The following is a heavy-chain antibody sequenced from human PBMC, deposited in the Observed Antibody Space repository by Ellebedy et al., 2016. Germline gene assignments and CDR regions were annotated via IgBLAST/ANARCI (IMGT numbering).Heavy chain of an antibody. CDR3: AAYTKWGTTYYFDY. CDR2: IYPDDSDT. CDR1: GYIFKDYW. J-gene: IGHJ4*02. Sequence: GESLKISCKGSGYIFKDYWIAWVRQMPGKGLEWMGIIYPDDSDTTYSPSFQGQVTISVDKSINIAFLVWSSLKASDTAMYYCAAYTKWGTTYYFDYWGQGTLVTVSS. D-gene: IGHD7-27*01. V-gene: IGHV5-51*01.